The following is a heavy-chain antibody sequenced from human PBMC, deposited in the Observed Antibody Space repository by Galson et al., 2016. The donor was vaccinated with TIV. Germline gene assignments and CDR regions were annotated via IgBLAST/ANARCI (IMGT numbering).Heavy chain of an antibody. D-gene: IGHD2-8*02. CDR1: GYTFISYY. V-gene: IGHV1-46*01. J-gene: IGHJ4*02. CDR3: AVWSNINYFAL. Sequence: SCKASGYTFISYYMHWVRQAPGQGLEWVGVINPSGGGTTYAQKFQARVTMTRDTSTRTVYMELSSLRSDDTAVFYCAVWSNINYFALWGLGTLITVSS. CDR2: INPSGGGT.